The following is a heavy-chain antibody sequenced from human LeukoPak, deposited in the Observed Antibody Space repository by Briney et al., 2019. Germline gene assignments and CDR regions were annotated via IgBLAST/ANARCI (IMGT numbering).Heavy chain of an antibody. CDR1: GFTFDASG. CDR3: AKDRPNYYGSNGHYYKLNGDC. CDR2: ITSSGAAT. D-gene: IGHD3-22*01. J-gene: IGHJ4*02. V-gene: IGHV3-23*01. Sequence: GGSLRLSCAASGFTFDASGMSWVRPAPGKGLEWVSSITSSGAATYYSDSVKGRFTISRDNSDNTLYLQMNSLRAEDTAVYYCAKDRPNYYGSNGHYYKLNGDCWGQGTLVSVSS.